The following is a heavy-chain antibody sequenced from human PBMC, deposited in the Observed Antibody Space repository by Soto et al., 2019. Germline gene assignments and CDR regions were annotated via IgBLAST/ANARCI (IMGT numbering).Heavy chain of an antibody. Sequence: EASVKVSCKASGGTFGSGAITWVRQSPEQGLEWVGRIIPIFGTTNYAQNLQGRVTISADKSTLTSYMELHSLTSDDKALYYCARDRTDSGYYTNWLDPWGQGTQVTVSS. CDR2: IIPIFGTT. D-gene: IGHD3-22*01. CDR1: GGTFGSGA. V-gene: IGHV1-69*06. J-gene: IGHJ5*02. CDR3: ARDRTDSGYYTNWLDP.